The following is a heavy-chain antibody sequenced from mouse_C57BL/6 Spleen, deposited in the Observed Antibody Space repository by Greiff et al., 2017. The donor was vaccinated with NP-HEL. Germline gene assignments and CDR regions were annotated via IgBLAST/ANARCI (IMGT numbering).Heavy chain of an antibody. CDR3: ARAPDGYDRGAWFAY. CDR1: GYTFPSYW. CDR2: IDPYDSYT. V-gene: IGHV1-59*01. J-gene: IGHJ3*01. D-gene: IGHD2-2*01. Sequence: QVQLQQSGPELVKPGASVKISCKASGYTFPSYWMHWVKQRPGQGLEWIGVIDPYDSYTNYNQKLKGKATLTVDPSSSTAYMQLSGRTAEDSAVYYWARAPDGYDRGAWFAYWGQGTLVTVSA.